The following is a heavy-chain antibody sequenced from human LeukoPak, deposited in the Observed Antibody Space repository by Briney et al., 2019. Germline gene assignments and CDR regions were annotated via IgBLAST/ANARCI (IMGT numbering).Heavy chain of an antibody. CDR2: INHSGST. D-gene: IGHD4-17*01. CDR1: GGSFSGYY. J-gene: IGHJ4*02. CDR3: ASGRTTVSLRN. Sequence: TSETLSLTCAVYGGSFSGYYWSWIRQPPGKGLEWIGEINHSGSTNYNPSLKSRVTISVDTSKNQFSLKLSSVTAADTAVYYCASGRTTVSLRNWGQGTLVTVSS. V-gene: IGHV4-34*01.